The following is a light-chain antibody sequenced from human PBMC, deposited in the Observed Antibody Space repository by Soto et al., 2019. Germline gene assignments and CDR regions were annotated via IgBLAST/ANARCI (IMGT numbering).Light chain of an antibody. J-gene: IGKJ2*01. Sequence: DIQLTQSPSSLSASVGDRVTITCRASQSMSDSLNWYQQKSGQAPKLLIYSASNLESGVPSRFSGGGSGTDFTLTINSLQPEDFGTYFCQQSYSNSYTFGQGTTLEIK. CDR2: SAS. V-gene: IGKV1-39*01. CDR3: QQSYSNSYT. CDR1: QSMSDS.